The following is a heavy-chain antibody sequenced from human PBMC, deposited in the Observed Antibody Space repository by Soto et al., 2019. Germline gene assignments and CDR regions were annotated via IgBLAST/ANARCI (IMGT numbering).Heavy chain of an antibody. D-gene: IGHD5-18*01. CDR1: GGTFGSHG. CDR2: FIAMLGTP. J-gene: IGHJ4*02. V-gene: IGHV1-69*13. Sequence: GASVKVSCKAPGGTFGSHGIAWVRQAPGQGLEWMGGFIAMLGTPTYAKKVQGGATITADESLTSSYLELRSLRSEDTGVYFCARGAMANFDYWGQGTVVTVSS. CDR3: ARGAMANFDY.